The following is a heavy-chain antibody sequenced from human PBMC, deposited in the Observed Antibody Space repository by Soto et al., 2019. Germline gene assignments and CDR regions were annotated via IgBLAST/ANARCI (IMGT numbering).Heavy chain of an antibody. J-gene: IGHJ4*02. D-gene: IGHD6-19*01. CDR2: IIPVFGTT. V-gene: IGHV1-69*01. CDR3: ARGGMSVAGLIF. Sequence: QVQMGQYGAEVNKPGSSVKVSCKASGDTFRTYAINWVRQAPGQGLEWMGGIIPVFGTTDYAQKFQGRVTLVADESTTTAYIEMRRLTSDETAVYYCARGGMSVAGLIFWGQGTLVTVSS. CDR1: GDTFRTYA.